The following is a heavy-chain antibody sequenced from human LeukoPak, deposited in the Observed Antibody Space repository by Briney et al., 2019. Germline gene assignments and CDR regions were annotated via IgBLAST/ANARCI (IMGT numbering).Heavy chain of an antibody. V-gene: IGHV1-2*02. CDR3: ATVGGIRAGSYYNYYFDY. Sequence: GASVKVTCKASGYTFTGYYMHWVRQAPGQGLEWMGWINPNSGGTNYAQKFQGRVTMTEDTSTDTAYMELSSLRSEDTAVYYCATVGGIRAGSYYNYYFDYWGQGTLVTVSS. D-gene: IGHD3-10*01. CDR1: GYTFTGYY. J-gene: IGHJ4*02. CDR2: INPNSGGT.